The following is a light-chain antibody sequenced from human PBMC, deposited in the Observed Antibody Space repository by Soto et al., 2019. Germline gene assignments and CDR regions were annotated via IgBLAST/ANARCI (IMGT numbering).Light chain of an antibody. CDR1: QSVSSN. CDR3: QQYNNWLET. V-gene: IGKV3-15*01. Sequence: EIVMTQSPATLSVSPGERATVSCRASQSVSSNLAWYQQKPGQAPRLLIYGASTRATGIPARFSGSGSGTEFTLTINSLQSEDLAVYYCQQYNNWLETFGQGTKVEIK. CDR2: GAS. J-gene: IGKJ1*01.